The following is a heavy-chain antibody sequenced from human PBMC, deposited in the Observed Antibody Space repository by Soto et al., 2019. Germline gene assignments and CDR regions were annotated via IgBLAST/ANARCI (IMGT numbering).Heavy chain of an antibody. Sequence: GGSLRLSCAASGFTFSSNGMHWVRQAPGKGLEWVAVLWSDGSEKYYADSVKGRFSISRDNSKNTLYLHMDSLRAEDTAVYYCARDLGRFNFGSAYLVYWGQGTLVTVSS. CDR1: GFTFSSNG. CDR2: LWSDGSEK. V-gene: IGHV3-33*01. D-gene: IGHD3-10*01. CDR3: ARDLGRFNFGSAYLVY. J-gene: IGHJ4*02.